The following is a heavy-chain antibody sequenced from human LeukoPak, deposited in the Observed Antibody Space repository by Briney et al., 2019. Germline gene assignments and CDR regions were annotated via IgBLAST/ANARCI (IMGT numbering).Heavy chain of an antibody. D-gene: IGHD3-22*01. CDR3: ARALTHYYDSSGYLFSVDHFDY. Sequence: GASVKVSCKASGYTFTSYGISWVRQAPGQGLEWMGWISDYNGNTNYAQKLPGRVTMTTDTSTSTAYMELRSLRSDDTAVYYCARALTHYYDSSGYLFSVDHFDYWGQGTLVTVSS. V-gene: IGHV1-18*01. CDR1: GYTFTSYG. J-gene: IGHJ4*02. CDR2: ISDYNGNT.